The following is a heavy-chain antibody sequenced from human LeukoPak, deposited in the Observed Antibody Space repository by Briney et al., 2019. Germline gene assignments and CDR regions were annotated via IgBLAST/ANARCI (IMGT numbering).Heavy chain of an antibody. Sequence: PGGSLRLSCVTSGFTFSTHSMNWVRQAPGKGLEWVSYISSSSTIYYADSVKGRFTISRDNAKKSLYLQMDSLRAEDTAVYYCATSWYGPFDPWGQGTLVTVSS. CDR1: GFTFSTHS. CDR3: ATSWYGPFDP. CDR2: ISSSSTI. D-gene: IGHD6-13*01. J-gene: IGHJ5*02. V-gene: IGHV3-48*01.